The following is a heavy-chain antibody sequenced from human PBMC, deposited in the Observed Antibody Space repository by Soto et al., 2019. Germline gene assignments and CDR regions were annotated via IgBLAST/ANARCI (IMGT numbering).Heavy chain of an antibody. CDR1: GGSISSTIYS. D-gene: IGHD2-15*01. V-gene: IGHV4-39*01. J-gene: IGHJ5*02. CDR3: ARQCRGVTSQGFAP. Sequence: SETLSLSCAVSGGSISSTIYSWDWIRQPPGKGLEWIGSIFYSGSTYYNPSLKSRVTISVDTSKNQFSLTLTSVTAADTVVYYRARQCRGVTSQGFAPWVRGPLVPVSP. CDR2: IFYSGST.